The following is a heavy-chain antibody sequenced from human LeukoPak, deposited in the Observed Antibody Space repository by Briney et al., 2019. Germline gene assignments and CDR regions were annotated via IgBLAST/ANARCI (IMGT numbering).Heavy chain of an antibody. D-gene: IGHD5-18*01. CDR1: GFTFSTYE. Sequence: GGSLRLSCAASGFTFSTYEINWVRQAPGKGLEWVSYISSSGDTIYYADSVKGRFTISRDNAKNSLYLQMNSLRAEDTAVYYCARDRSMVMDCWGQGTLVTVSS. J-gene: IGHJ4*02. CDR2: ISSSGDTI. CDR3: ARDRSMVMDC. V-gene: IGHV3-48*03.